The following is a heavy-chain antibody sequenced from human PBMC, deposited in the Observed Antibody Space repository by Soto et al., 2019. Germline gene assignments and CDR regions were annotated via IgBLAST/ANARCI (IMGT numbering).Heavy chain of an antibody. J-gene: IGHJ5*02. CDR1: GYTFTSYG. CDR3: ATLRFLEWSPDNWFDP. V-gene: IGHV1-18*04. Sequence: QVQLVQSGAEVKKPGASVKVSCKASGYTFTSYGISWVRQAPGQGLEWMGWISAYNGNTNYAQKLQGRVTMTTDTSTSTAYMELRSLRSDDTAVYYCATLRFLEWSPDNWFDPWGQGTLVTVSS. CDR2: ISAYNGNT. D-gene: IGHD3-3*01.